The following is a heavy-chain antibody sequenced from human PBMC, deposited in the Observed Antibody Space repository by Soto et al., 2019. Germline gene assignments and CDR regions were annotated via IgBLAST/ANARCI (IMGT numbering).Heavy chain of an antibody. V-gene: IGHV4-34*01. CDR3: ARSPYYSNFDY. D-gene: IGHD4-4*01. Sequence: SETLSLTCXVYGGSFSGYYWSWIRQPPGKGLEWIGEINHSGSTNYNPSLKSRVTISVDTSKNQFSLKLSSVTAADTAVYYCARSPYYSNFDYWGQGTLVTVSS. CDR1: GGSFSGYY. CDR2: INHSGST. J-gene: IGHJ4*02.